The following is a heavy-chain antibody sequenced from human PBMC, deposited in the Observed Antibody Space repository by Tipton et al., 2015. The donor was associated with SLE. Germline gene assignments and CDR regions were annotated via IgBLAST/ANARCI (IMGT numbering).Heavy chain of an antibody. CDR2: INHSGST. D-gene: IGHD3-3*01. V-gene: IGHV4-34*01. CDR1: GGSISSYY. J-gene: IGHJ4*02. Sequence: LRLSCTVSGGSISSYYWSWIRQPAGKGLEWIGEINHSGSTNYNPSLKSRVTISVGTSKNQFSLKLSSVTAADTAVYYCATRRYDFWSGYQYYFDYWGQGTLVTVSS. CDR3: ATRRYDFWSGYQYYFDY.